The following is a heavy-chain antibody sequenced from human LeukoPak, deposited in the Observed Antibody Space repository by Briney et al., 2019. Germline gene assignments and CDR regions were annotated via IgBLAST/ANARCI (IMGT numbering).Heavy chain of an antibody. V-gene: IGHV1-46*01. CDR1: GITFTSYY. CDR2: INPSGTIT. D-gene: IGHD6-13*01. J-gene: IGHJ4*02. CDR3: ALIAPPHN. Sequence: ASVKVSCKASGITFTSYYIHWVRHAHGRGLEWMGKINPSGTITTYAPKYQGRVTVTKDTSTNTVYMELSSLRSDDTAVYYCALIAPPHNWGQGTLVTVSS.